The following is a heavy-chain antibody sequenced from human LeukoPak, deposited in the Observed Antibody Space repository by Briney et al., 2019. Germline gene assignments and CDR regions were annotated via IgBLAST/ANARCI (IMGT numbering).Heavy chain of an antibody. V-gene: IGHV4-31*03. Sequence: TLSLTCTVSGGSISSGGYYWSWIRQHPGKGLEWIGYIYYSGSTYYNPSLKSRVTISVDTSKNQFSLKLSSVTAADTAVYYCASCALSGSYSFDYWGQGTLVTVSS. CDR2: IYYSGST. CDR3: ASCALSGSYSFDY. D-gene: IGHD1-26*01. CDR1: GGSISSGGYY. J-gene: IGHJ4*02.